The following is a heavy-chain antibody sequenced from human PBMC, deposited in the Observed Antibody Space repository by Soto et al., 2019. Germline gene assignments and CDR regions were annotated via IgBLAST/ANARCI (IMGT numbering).Heavy chain of an antibody. Sequence: SETLSLTCAVYGGSFSGYYWSWIRQPPGKGLEWIGEINHSGSTNYNPSLKSRVTISVDTSKNQFSLKLSSVTAADTAVYYCASGYSSSHFDYWGQGTLVTVSS. J-gene: IGHJ4*02. D-gene: IGHD6-13*01. CDR3: ASGYSSSHFDY. CDR1: GGSFSGYY. CDR2: INHSGST. V-gene: IGHV4-34*01.